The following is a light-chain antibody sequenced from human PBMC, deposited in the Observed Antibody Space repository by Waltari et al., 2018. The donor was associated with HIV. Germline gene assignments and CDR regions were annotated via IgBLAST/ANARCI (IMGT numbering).Light chain of an antibody. CDR3: QSYDSSNHVV. Sequence: NFMLTQAHSVSESPGKPVTISCTRSSGSIASNFVQWYQQRPGSAPTILISEDKERPSGVPDRFSCSIDSSSKSASLTISGLKTEDEADYYCQSYDSSNHVVFGGGTKLTVL. CDR2: EDK. J-gene: IGLJ2*01. CDR1: SGSIASNF. V-gene: IGLV6-57*03.